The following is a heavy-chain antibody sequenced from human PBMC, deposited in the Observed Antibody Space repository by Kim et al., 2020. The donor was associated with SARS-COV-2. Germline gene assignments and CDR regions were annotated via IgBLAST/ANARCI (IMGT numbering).Heavy chain of an antibody. CDR3: ARGGRLQKLFSSGGQKASYFDY. D-gene: IGHD3-10*01. V-gene: IGHV4-4*07. CDR2: IYTSGST. Sequence: SETLSLTCTVSGGSISSYYWSWIRQPAGKGLEWIGRIYTSGSTNYNPSLKSRVTMSVDTSKNQFSLKLSSVTAADTAVYYCARGGRLQKLFSSGGQKASYFDYWGQGTLVTVSS. J-gene: IGHJ4*02. CDR1: GGSISSYY.